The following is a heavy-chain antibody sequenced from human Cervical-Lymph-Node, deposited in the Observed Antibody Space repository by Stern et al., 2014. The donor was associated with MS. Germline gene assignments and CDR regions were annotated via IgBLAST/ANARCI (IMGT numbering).Heavy chain of an antibody. V-gene: IGHV2-26*01. D-gene: IGHD3-16*02. CDR1: GFSLSAARVG. J-gene: IGHJ5*02. CDR2: LFWAGEK. Sequence: QVTLRESGPVLVKPTETLTLTCTVSGFSLSAARVGVSWIRQPPGKALEWLAHLFWAGEKSCSTSMKSSLTISRDTSKSQVVLTVTDMDPVDTATYYCVRGNRGTYRHISGPRDMWFDPWGQGALVTVSS. CDR3: VRGNRGTYRHISGPRDMWFDP.